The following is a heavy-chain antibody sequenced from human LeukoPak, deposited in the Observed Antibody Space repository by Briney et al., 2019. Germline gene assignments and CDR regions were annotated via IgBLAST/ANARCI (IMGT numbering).Heavy chain of an antibody. CDR1: GYTFTGYY. CDR3: ASPYDSSANDAFDI. CDR2: INPNSGGT. Sequence: ASVKVSCKASGYTFTGYYIHWVRQAPGQGLEWMGWINPNSGGTNYAQKFQGRVTMTRDTSISTAYMELSRLRSDDTAVYYCASPYDSSANDAFDIWGQGTMVTVSS. J-gene: IGHJ3*02. V-gene: IGHV1-2*02. D-gene: IGHD3-22*01.